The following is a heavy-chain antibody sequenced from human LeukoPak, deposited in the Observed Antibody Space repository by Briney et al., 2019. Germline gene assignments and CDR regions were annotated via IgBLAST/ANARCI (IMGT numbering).Heavy chain of an antibody. CDR3: AREGYSSSQPGY. CDR1: GYSISSGYY. CDR2: IYHSGST. Sequence: SETLSLTCTVSGYSISSGYYWGWIRQPPGEGLEWIGNIYHSGSTYYNPSLKSRVTISVDMSKNQFSLKLSSVTAADTAVYYCAREGYSSSQPGYWGQGTLVTVSS. V-gene: IGHV4-38-2*02. D-gene: IGHD6-13*01. J-gene: IGHJ4*02.